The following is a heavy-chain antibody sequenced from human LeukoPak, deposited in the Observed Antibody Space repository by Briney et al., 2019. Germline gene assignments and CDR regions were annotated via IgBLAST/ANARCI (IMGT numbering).Heavy chain of an antibody. J-gene: IGHJ5*02. CDR3: VRGGPSTWS. Sequence: GGSLSLSCAASGFTFKLYWMQWVRQVPGKRPVWVSRINDDGNDTIYADSVRGRFTTSSDDAKNTVYLQMNNLRAEDTAVYYCVRGGPSTWSWGQGTLVTVSS. CDR1: GFTFKLYW. D-gene: IGHD2-15*01. CDR2: INDDGNDT. V-gene: IGHV3-74*01.